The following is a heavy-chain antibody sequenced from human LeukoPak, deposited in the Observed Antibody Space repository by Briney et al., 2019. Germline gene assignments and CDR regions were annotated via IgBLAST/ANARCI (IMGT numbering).Heavy chain of an antibody. J-gene: IGHJ4*02. Sequence: SSETLSLTCTVSGGSISSYYWSWIRQPPGKGLEWIGYIYYSGSTNYNPSLKSRVTISVDTSKNQFSLKLSSVTAADTAVYCCARDSWGNGYYSLFDYWGQGTLVTVSS. CDR1: GGSISSYY. D-gene: IGHD3-22*01. CDR2: IYYSGST. V-gene: IGHV4-59*01. CDR3: ARDSWGNGYYSLFDY.